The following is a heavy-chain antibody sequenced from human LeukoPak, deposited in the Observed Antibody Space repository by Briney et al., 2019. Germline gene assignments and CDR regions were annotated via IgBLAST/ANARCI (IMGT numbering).Heavy chain of an antibody. Sequence: GGSLRLSCAASGFTLSRHAMNWVRQAPGKGLEWLSGISASGGSTYYADSVKGRFTISRDNSKNTLYLQMNSLRAEDTAVYYCATGGDHPYWGPGTLVTVSS. CDR3: ATGGDHPY. D-gene: IGHD2-21*02. J-gene: IGHJ1*01. CDR1: GFTLSRHA. V-gene: IGHV3-23*01. CDR2: ISASGGST.